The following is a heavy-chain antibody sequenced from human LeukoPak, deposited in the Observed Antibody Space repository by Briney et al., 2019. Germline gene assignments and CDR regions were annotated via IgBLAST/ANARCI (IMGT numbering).Heavy chain of an antibody. Sequence: GESLKISCKGSGYSFISCWIGWVRQMPGKGLERMGIIYPGDSDTRYSPSFQGQVTITHDKSISTAYLQWSSLKASDTAMYYCARLEYSGSYQGAFDYWGQGTLVTVSS. D-gene: IGHD1-26*01. J-gene: IGHJ4*02. CDR3: ARLEYSGSYQGAFDY. V-gene: IGHV5-51*01. CDR1: GYSFISCW. CDR2: IYPGDSDT.